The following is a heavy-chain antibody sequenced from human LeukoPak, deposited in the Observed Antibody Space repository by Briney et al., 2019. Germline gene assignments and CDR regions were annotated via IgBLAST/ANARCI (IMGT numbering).Heavy chain of an antibody. CDR1: GFTFSNYA. V-gene: IGHV3-23*01. CDR3: AKWGDYDVLTGYYVSDY. Sequence: GGSLGLSCAASGFTFSNYAMSWVRQAPGKGLEWVSAITGSGSGIYYADSMKSRFTISRDNSKNTLYLQINSLGAEDTAVYYCAKWGDYDVLTGYYVSDYWGQGTLVTVSS. J-gene: IGHJ4*02. CDR2: ITGSGSGI. D-gene: IGHD3-9*01.